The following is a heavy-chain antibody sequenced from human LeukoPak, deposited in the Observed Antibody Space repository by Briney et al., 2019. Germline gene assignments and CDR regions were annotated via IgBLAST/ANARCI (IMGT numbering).Heavy chain of an antibody. J-gene: IGHJ4*02. CDR3: AKVVRGWPGDY. D-gene: IGHD6-19*01. CDR2: ISGSGGST. Sequence: PGGSLRLSCAASGFTFSSYAMSWVSQAPGKRLEWVSAISGSGGSTYYADSVKGRLTISRDNSKNTLYLQMNSLRAEDTAVYYCAKVVRGWPGDYWGQGTLVTVSS. V-gene: IGHV3-23*01. CDR1: GFTFSSYA.